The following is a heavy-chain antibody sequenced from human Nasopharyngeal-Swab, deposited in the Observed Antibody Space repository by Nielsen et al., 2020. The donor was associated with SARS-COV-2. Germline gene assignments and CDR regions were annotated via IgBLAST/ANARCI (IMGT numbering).Heavy chain of an antibody. D-gene: IGHD3-3*01. CDR3: ARAGTYYDFWSGSPGGMDV. J-gene: IGHJ6*02. CDR1: GYTFTSYD. CDR2: MNPNRGNT. Sequence: ASVKVSCKASGYTFTSYDINWVRQATGQGLEWMGWMNPNRGNTGYAQKFQGRVTMTRNTSISTAYMELSSLRSEDTAVYYCARAGTYYDFWSGSPGGMDVWGQGTTVTVSS. V-gene: IGHV1-8*01.